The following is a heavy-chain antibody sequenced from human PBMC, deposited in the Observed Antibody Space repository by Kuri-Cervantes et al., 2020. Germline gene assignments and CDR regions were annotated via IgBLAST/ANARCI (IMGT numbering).Heavy chain of an antibody. CDR2: ISSSGSTI. CDR3: ARDSARDSSNPLDF. D-gene: IGHD4-11*01. Sequence: GGSLRLSCAASGFTFSSYSMNWVRQAPGKGLEWVSSISSSGSTIYYADSVKGRFTISRDNAKNSLYLQMNSLRAEDTAVYYCARDSARDSSNPLDFWGQGTLVTVSS. CDR1: GFTFSSYS. V-gene: IGHV3-21*04. J-gene: IGHJ4*02.